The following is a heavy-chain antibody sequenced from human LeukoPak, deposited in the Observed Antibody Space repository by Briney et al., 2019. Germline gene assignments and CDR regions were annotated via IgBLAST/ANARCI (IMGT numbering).Heavy chain of an antibody. D-gene: IGHD3-22*01. Sequence: ASVKVSCKASGDTFTGYYLHWVRQAPGQRLEWLGWINPKSVGTNYAQRFQARVTMTWDTSISTAYMELSSLRSDAAAVYYCAGSSSSGFKDYWGQGTLVTVSS. CDR3: AGSSSSGFKDY. V-gene: IGHV1-2*02. CDR1: GDTFTGYY. CDR2: INPKSVGT. J-gene: IGHJ4*02.